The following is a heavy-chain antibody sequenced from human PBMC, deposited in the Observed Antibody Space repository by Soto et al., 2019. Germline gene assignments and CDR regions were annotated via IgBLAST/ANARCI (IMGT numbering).Heavy chain of an antibody. Sequence: GGSLRLSCAASGFTVSSNYMSWVRQAPGKGLEWVSVIYSGGSTYYADSVKGRFTISRDNSKNTLLLQMNSLRAEDTAVYYCARETQGYDILTGYSLSGYMDVWGKGTTVTVSS. CDR2: IYSGGST. J-gene: IGHJ6*03. D-gene: IGHD3-9*01. CDR1: GFTVSSNY. V-gene: IGHV3-66*01. CDR3: ARETQGYDILTGYSLSGYMDV.